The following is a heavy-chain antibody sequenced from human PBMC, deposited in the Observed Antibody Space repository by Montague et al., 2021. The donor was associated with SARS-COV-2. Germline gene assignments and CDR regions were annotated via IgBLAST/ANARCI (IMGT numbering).Heavy chain of an antibody. V-gene: IGHV4-34*01. Sequence: SETLSLTCAVYGGSFSVYYWSWIRQPPGKGLEWIGEINHSESTNYNPSLKSRVTISVDTSKNQVSLKLSSVTAADTAVYYCARMRFFDWPPHYYMDVWGKGTTVTVSS. J-gene: IGHJ6*03. CDR1: GGSFSVYY. CDR3: ARMRFFDWPPHYYMDV. D-gene: IGHD3-9*01. CDR2: INHSEST.